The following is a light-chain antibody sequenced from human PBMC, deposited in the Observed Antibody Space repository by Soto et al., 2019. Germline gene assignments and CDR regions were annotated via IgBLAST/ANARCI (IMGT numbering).Light chain of an antibody. Sequence: QSALTQPASVSGSPGQSITISCTGTSSDVGGYNYVSWYQQHPGKAPKLIIYDVSNRPSGVSNRFSGSKSGNTASLTISGLQDEDEADYYCSSYTSSSTLVLGGGTKVTVL. CDR2: DVS. CDR3: SSYTSSSTLV. V-gene: IGLV2-14*01. J-gene: IGLJ3*02. CDR1: SSDVGGYNY.